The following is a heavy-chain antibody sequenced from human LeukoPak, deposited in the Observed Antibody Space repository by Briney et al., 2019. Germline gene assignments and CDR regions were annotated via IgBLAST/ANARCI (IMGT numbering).Heavy chain of an antibody. V-gene: IGHV3-48*02. Sequence: GGSLRLSCAASAFTFSDFSMNWVRPAPEKRLEWISYIDTSSSTMYYADSVMGRFTISRDNAKESLYLQMNSLRDEDTAVYYCAREDDSWGPNNLDLWGQGTMVTASS. J-gene: IGHJ3*01. CDR1: AFTFSDFS. CDR2: IDTSSSTM. D-gene: IGHD7-27*01. CDR3: AREDDSWGPNNLDL.